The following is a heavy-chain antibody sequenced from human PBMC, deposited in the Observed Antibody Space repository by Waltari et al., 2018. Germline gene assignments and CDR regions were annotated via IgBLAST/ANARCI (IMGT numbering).Heavy chain of an antibody. D-gene: IGHD2-2*01. CDR2: INPSGGST. J-gene: IGHJ4*02. Sequence: QVQLVQSGAEVKKPGASVKVSCKASGYTFTSYYMHWVRQAPGQGLEWMGIINPSGGSTSYAQKFQGRVTMTRDTSTSTVYMELSSLRAEDTAVYHCTKRFCDTNRCYGLDFWGQGTLVTVSS. CDR1: GYTFTSYY. CDR3: TKRFCDTNRCYGLDF. V-gene: IGHV1-46*01.